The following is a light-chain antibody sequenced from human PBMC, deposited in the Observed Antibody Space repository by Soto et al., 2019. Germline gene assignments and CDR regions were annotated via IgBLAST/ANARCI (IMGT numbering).Light chain of an antibody. CDR1: SSDVGGYSY. CDR2: EVS. J-gene: IGLJ2*01. V-gene: IGLV2-14*01. CDR3: SSYTTTSTLGV. Sequence: QSALTQPASVSGSPGQSITISCSGTSSDVGGYSYVSWYQQHPGKAPKLMIYEVSYRPSGVSNRFSGSKSGNTASLTISGLQAEDEADYYCSSYTTTSTLGVFGGGTKLTVL.